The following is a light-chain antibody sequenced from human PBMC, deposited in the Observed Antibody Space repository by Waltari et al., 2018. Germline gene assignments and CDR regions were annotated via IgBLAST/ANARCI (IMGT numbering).Light chain of an antibody. CDR1: SSDVGFYDF. J-gene: IGLJ3*02. V-gene: IGLV2-14*01. CDR2: KVN. CDR3: SSYTRRSYWV. Sequence: QSALTQPASVSGSPGQSITISCTGTSSDVGFYDFVSWFQQHPGTAPKVMIYKVNNRPSGVSNRVSGSKSANTASLTISGLQAEDEADYYCSSYTRRSYWVFGGGTQLTVL.